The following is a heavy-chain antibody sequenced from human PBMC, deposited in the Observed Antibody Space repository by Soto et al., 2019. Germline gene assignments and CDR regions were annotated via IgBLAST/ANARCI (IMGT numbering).Heavy chain of an antibody. CDR2: ISSTTNYI. V-gene: IGHV3-21*04. Sequence: PGGSLRLSCAASGFTFTRYSMNWVRQAPGKGLEWVSSISSTTNYIYYGDSMKGRFTISRDNAKNSLYLEMNSLRSDDTAVYYCARDALIPTITGARFDPWGQGTLVTVSS. CDR1: GFTFTRYS. CDR3: ARDALIPTITGARFDP. D-gene: IGHD1-20*01. J-gene: IGHJ5*02.